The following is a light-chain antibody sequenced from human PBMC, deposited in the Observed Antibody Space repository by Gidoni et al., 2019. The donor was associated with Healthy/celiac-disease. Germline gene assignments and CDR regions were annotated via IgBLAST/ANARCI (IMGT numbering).Light chain of an antibody. CDR1: QSVSSSY. V-gene: IGKV3-20*01. Sequence: EIVLTQSPGTLSLSPGERATLSCRASQSVSSSYLAWYQQTPGQAPRLLSYGASSMATGSPDRFRGSGSGTDFTLTISRREPEDFAVYYCQQYGSSPGTFGQGTKVEIK. CDR3: QQYGSSPGT. CDR2: GAS. J-gene: IGKJ1*01.